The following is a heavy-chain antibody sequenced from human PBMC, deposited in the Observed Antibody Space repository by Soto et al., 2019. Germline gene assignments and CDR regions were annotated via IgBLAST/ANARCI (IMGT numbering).Heavy chain of an antibody. CDR3: AKETYSGPLDY. V-gene: IGHV3-30*18. CDR1: GFTFSSYG. D-gene: IGHD2-15*01. J-gene: IGHJ4*02. CDR2: ISYDGSNK. Sequence: QVQLVESGGGVVQPGRSLRLSCAASGFTFSSYGIHWVRQAPGKGLEWVAVISYDGSNKYYADSVKGRFTTSRDNSKNTLYLQMNSLRAEDTAVYYCAKETYSGPLDYWGQGTLVTVSS.